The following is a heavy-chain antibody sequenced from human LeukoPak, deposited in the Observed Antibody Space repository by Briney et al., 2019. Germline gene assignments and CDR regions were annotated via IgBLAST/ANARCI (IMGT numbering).Heavy chain of an antibody. Sequence: PGGSLRLSCAASGFTFSSYGMHWVRQAPGKGLEWVAVIWYDGNTKYYADSVKGRITISRDNSKNTLYLQMNSLRAEDTAVYYCARTWVPYCSSTSCYIGSNYWGQGTLVTVSP. D-gene: IGHD2-2*02. J-gene: IGHJ4*02. CDR2: IWYDGNTK. V-gene: IGHV3-33*01. CDR3: ARTWVPYCSSTSCYIGSNY. CDR1: GFTFSSYG.